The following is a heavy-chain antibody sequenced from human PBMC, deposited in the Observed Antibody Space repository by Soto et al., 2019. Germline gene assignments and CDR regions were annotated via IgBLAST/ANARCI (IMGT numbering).Heavy chain of an antibody. V-gene: IGHV4-30-2*01. J-gene: IGHJ4*02. CDR3: ARGGKAVTTFDY. D-gene: IGHD4-17*01. Sequence: QLQLQEYGSGLVKPSQTLSLTCAVSGGPISSGGYSWSWIRQPPGKGLEWIGYIYHSGSTYYNPSLKSRVTISVDRSKNQFSLKLSSVTAADTAVYYCARGGKAVTTFDYWGQGTLVTVSS. CDR1: GGPISSGGYS. CDR2: IYHSGST.